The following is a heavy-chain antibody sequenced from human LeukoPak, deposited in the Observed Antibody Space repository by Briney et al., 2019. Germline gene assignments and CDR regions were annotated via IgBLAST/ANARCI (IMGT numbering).Heavy chain of an antibody. CDR3: ARDSAYYYDSSGYYFHDY. J-gene: IGHJ4*02. V-gene: IGHV3-7*01. CDR1: GFTFSNYW. Sequence: PGGSLRLFCAASGFTFSNYWMSWVRQAPGKGLEWVANIKQDGSEIYYVDSVKGRFTISRDNAKNSLYLQMNSLRAEDTAVYYCARDSAYYYDSSGYYFHDYWGQGTLVTVSS. D-gene: IGHD3-22*01. CDR2: IKQDGSEI.